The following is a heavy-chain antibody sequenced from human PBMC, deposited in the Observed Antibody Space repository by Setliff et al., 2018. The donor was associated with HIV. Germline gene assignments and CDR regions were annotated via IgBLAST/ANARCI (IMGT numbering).Heavy chain of an antibody. V-gene: IGHV4-59*01. CDR3: ARGVNFDY. D-gene: IGHD3-3*01. CDR2: IYIYNSGST. CDR1: GGSFSGYY. J-gene: IGHJ4*02. Sequence: KASETLSLTCSVSGGSFSGYYWSWIRQPPGKGLEWIGYIYIYNSGSTNYNPSLTSRVTISVDTSRNQFSQKLTSVTAADTAIYYCARGVNFDYWGQGTQVTV.